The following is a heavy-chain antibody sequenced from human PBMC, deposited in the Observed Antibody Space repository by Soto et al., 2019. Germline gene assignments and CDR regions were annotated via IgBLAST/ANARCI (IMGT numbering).Heavy chain of an antibody. CDR3: ARDADSSGRHY. CDR1: GFTVSGMF. CDR2: IYPAGPT. J-gene: IGHJ4*02. Sequence: GGSLRLSCAASGFTVSGMFMNWVRQAPGKGLEWVSVIYPAGPTYYADSVKGRFIISRDNSKNTLFLQLNNLRAEDTAVYYCARDADSSGRHYWGQGILVTVSS. V-gene: IGHV3-53*01. D-gene: IGHD6-19*01.